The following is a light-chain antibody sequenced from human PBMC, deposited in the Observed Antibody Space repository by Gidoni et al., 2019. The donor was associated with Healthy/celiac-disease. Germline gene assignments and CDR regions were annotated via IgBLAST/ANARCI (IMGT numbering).Light chain of an antibody. J-gene: IGKJ5*01. Sequence: DIQMNQSPSSLSASVGDRVTISCRASQSISRYLNWYQQKAGKAPTLLIYAASSLQSGVPSRFSGSGSGTDFTLTISSRQPEDFATYYCQQSYSTPSITCGQGTRLEIK. CDR1: QSISRY. V-gene: IGKV1-39*01. CDR2: AAS. CDR3: QQSYSTPSIT.